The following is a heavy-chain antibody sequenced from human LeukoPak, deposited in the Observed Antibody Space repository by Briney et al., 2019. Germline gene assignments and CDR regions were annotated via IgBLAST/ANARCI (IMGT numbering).Heavy chain of an antibody. CDR1: GGPLCIYF. CDR3: ARVSRGNSVGGDY. CDR2: IYYSGCT. Sequence: PSEPVSLLCSLWGGPLCIYFWRWMRAPPGKGVVWIGYIYYSGCTNYHPSLKRRVTISLDTSKNQFTLKLSSVTAADTAMYYCARVSRGNSVGGDYWGEGTLVSVSS. V-gene: IGHV4-59*01. J-gene: IGHJ4*02. D-gene: IGHD4-23*01.